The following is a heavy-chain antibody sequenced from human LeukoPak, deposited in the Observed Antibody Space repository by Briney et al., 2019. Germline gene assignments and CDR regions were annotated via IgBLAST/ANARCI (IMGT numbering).Heavy chain of an antibody. CDR3: ARLSTAVAAGDY. V-gene: IGHV3-7*01. CDR2: IKQDGSEK. D-gene: IGHD6-19*01. J-gene: IGHJ4*02. CDR1: GFTFSNDW. Sequence: GGSLRLSCAASGFTFSNDWMSWVRQAPGKGLEWVANIKQDGSEKYYVDSVKGRFTISRDNAKNSLYLQMNSLRAEDTAVYYCARLSTAVAAGDYWGQGTLVTVSS.